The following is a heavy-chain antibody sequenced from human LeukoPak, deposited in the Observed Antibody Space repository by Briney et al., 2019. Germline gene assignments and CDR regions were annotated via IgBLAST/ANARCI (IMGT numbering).Heavy chain of an antibody. J-gene: IGHJ4*02. CDR1: GFTFSSYA. CDR2: ISGSGDNT. CDR3: AKGSYYDSSGSFYFDY. V-gene: IGHV3-23*01. Sequence: GGSLRLSCAASGFTFSSYAMSWVRQAPGKGLEWASGISGSGDNTYYADSVKGRFTISRDNSKDTLYAQVNSLGTEDTAAYYCAKGSYYDSSGSFYFDYWGQGTLVTVSS. D-gene: IGHD3-22*01.